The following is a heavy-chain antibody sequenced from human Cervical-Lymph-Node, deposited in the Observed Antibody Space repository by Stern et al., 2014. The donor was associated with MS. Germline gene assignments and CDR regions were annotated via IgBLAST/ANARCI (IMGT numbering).Heavy chain of an antibody. CDR3: AREVGSLAMDV. CDR1: GDTFTDYA. J-gene: IGHJ6*01. CDR2: ITPVFASA. V-gene: IGHV1-69*06. Sequence: VQLVESGAEVKKPGSSVKVSCKASGDTFTDYAISWVRQAPGPGPEWMGGITPVFASADYAQKFQGRLTITADKSTSTSYMDLSSLTSEDTAVYYCAREVGSLAMDVWGQGTTVIVSS. D-gene: IGHD1-1*01.